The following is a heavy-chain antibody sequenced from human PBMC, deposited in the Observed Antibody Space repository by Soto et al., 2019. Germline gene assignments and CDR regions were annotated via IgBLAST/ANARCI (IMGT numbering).Heavy chain of an antibody. CDR2: IDPSDSYT. V-gene: IGHV5-10-1*03. CDR3: AINYGSGKGPSWDFDY. Sequence: EVQLVQSGAEVKKPGESLRISCKGSGYSFTSYWISWVRQMPGKGLEWMGRIDPSDSYTNYSPSFQGHVTISADKSISTAYLQWSSLKASDTAMYYCAINYGSGKGPSWDFDYWGQGTLVTVSS. D-gene: IGHD3-10*01. CDR1: GYSFTSYW. J-gene: IGHJ4*02.